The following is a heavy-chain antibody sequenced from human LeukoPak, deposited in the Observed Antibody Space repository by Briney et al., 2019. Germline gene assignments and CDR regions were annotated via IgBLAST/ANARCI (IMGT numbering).Heavy chain of an antibody. CDR3: AREGFDY. CDR2: ISYDGNNK. V-gene: IGHV3-30*04. Sequence: QTGGSLRLSCAASGFTFSSYALHWVRQAPGKGLEWVAVISYDGNNKYYADFVKGRFTISRDNSKNTLFLQMNSLRAEDTAVYYCAREGFDYWGQGTLVTVSS. J-gene: IGHJ4*02. CDR1: GFTFSSYA.